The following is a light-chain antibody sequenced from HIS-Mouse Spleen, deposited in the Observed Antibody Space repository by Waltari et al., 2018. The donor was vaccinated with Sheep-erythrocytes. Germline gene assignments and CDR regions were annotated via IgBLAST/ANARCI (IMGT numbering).Light chain of an antibody. V-gene: IGKV3-20*01. CDR2: GAS. CDR3: QQYGSSLT. Sequence: EIVVTQSPGTLSLSPGERATLSCRASQSVSSSYLAWYQQKPGQAPRLLIYGASSRATGITDRFSGSGSGTDFTLTSSRLEPEDFAVYYCQQYGSSLTVGGGTKVEIK. J-gene: IGKJ4*01. CDR1: QSVSSSY.